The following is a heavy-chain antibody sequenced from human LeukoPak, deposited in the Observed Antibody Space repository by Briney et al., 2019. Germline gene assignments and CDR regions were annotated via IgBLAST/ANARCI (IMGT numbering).Heavy chain of an antibody. CDR1: GFTFSSYS. CDR3: AKDQIRQTTVVTPHGY. Sequence: GGSLRLSCAASGFTFSSYSLNWVRQAPGKGLEWVSSISSSSSYIYYADSVKGRFTISRDNSKNTLYLQMNSLRAEDTAVYYCAKDQIRQTTVVTPHGYWGQGTLVTVSS. J-gene: IGHJ4*02. V-gene: IGHV3-21*04. CDR2: ISSSSSYI. D-gene: IGHD4-23*01.